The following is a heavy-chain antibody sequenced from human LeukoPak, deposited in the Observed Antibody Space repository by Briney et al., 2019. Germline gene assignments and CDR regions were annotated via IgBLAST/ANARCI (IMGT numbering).Heavy chain of an antibody. CDR3: AKDERPSHSGYDPKSFDY. CDR2: ISGSGGST. J-gene: IGHJ4*02. Sequence: GGSLRLSCAASGFTFSSCAMSWVRQAPGKGLEWVSAISGSGGSTYYADSVKGRFTISRDNSKNTLYLQMNSLRAEDTAVYYCAKDERPSHSGYDPKSFDYWGQGTLVTVSS. V-gene: IGHV3-23*01. D-gene: IGHD5-12*01. CDR1: GFTFSSCA.